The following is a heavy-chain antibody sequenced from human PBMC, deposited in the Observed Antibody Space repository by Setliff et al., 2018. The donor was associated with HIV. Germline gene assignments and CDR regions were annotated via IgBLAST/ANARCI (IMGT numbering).Heavy chain of an antibody. J-gene: IGHJ3*02. CDR2: VYHSGSS. CDR3: ARRWGDILTGPDTFDI. D-gene: IGHD3-9*01. V-gene: IGHV4-38-2*01. CDR1: GYSIISEYY. Sequence: PSETLSLTCDVSGYSIISEYYWGWVRQSPGKGLEWIGTVYHSGSSYSNPSLKSRVTISMDTSKNQFSLKLSSVTAADTAVYYCARRWGDILTGPDTFDIWGQGTMVTVSS.